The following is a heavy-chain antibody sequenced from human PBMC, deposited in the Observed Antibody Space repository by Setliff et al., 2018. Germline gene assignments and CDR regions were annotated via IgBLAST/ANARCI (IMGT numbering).Heavy chain of an antibody. CDR2: IYPGDSDT. J-gene: IGHJ3*01. D-gene: IGHD2-2*01. CDR1: GYIFTNYW. Sequence: GESLKISCKASGYIFTNYWIGWVRQMPGKGLEWMGVIYPGDSDTRYSPSFQGQVTISADKSINTAYLQWSSLKASNTAIYYCTRHEDRDKCTSSSCYRENDAFDVWGQGAMVTVSS. CDR3: TRHEDRDKCTSSSCYRENDAFDV. V-gene: IGHV5-51*01.